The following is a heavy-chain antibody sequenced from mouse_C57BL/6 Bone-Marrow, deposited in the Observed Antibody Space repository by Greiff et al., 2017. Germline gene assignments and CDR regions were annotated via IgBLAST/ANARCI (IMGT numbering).Heavy chain of an antibody. Sequence: QVQLKQSGPELVKPGASVKISCKASGYTFTDYYINWVQQRPGPGLEWIGWIFPGSGSTSYNEKFKGKATLTVYQSSSTAYMLLSSLTSEDSAVYVCARSRVRWERAMDYWGQGTSVTVSS. D-gene: IGHD1-1*02. J-gene: IGHJ4*01. CDR1: GYTFTDYY. V-gene: IGHV1-75*01. CDR3: ARSRVRWERAMDY. CDR2: IFPGSGST.